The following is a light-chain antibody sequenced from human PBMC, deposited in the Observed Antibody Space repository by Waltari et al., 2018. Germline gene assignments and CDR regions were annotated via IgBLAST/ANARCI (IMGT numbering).Light chain of an antibody. CDR3: ASWDDSLNGWV. Sequence: QSVLTQPPSVSEAPGQRVSISCSGTRSNIGNTAVSWYRQVPGQAPNLLIFYDNLVPSGISDHFRGSKSGTLASLVISGLQSGDEAHYYCASWDDSLNGWVFGGGTKVTVL. J-gene: IGLJ3*02. CDR2: YDN. V-gene: IGLV1-36*01. CDR1: RSNIGNTA.